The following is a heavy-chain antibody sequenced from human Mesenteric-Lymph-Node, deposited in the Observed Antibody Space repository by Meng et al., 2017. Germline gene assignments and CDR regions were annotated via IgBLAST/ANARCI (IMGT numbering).Heavy chain of an antibody. Sequence: QVELVESGGGVVQPGRSLRLSCAASGFTFSSYAMHWVRQAPGKGLEWVAVISYDGSNKYYADSVKGRFTISRDNSKNTLYLQMNSLRAEDTAVYYCARGSQRWSPHYYFDYWGQGTLVTVSS. J-gene: IGHJ4*02. CDR2: ISYDGSNK. CDR3: ARGSQRWSPHYYFDY. CDR1: GFTFSSYA. V-gene: IGHV3-30*07. D-gene: IGHD4-23*01.